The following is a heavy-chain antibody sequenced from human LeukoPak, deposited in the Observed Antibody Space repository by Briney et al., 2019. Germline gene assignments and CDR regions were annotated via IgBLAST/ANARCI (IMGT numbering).Heavy chain of an antibody. D-gene: IGHD3-22*01. CDR2: IYYSGST. CDR3: ARYAGSGYYRYYFDY. J-gene: IGHJ4*02. Sequence: SETLSLTCTVSGGSISSSSYSWGWIRQPPGKGLEWIGTIYYSGSTYYNPSLKGRVTISEDTSKSQFSLNLSSVTAADTAVYYCARYAGSGYYRYYFDYWGQGTLVTVSS. CDR1: GGSISSSSYS. V-gene: IGHV4-39*01.